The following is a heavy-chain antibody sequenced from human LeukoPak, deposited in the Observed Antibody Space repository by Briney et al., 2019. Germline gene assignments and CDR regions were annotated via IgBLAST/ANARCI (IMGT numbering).Heavy chain of an antibody. CDR1: GGPFSGYY. J-gene: IGHJ4*02. V-gene: IGHV4-34*01. CDR2: INHSGST. D-gene: IGHD2-15*01. CDR3: AGLGRYCSGGSCNY. Sequence: SETLSLTCAVYGGPFSGYYWSWIRQPPGKGLEWIGEINHSGSTNYNPSLKSRVTISVDTSKNQFSLKLSSVTAADTAVYYCAGLGRYCSGGSCNYRGQGTLVTVSS.